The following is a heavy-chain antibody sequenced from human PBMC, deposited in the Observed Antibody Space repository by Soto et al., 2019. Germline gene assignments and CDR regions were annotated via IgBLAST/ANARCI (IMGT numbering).Heavy chain of an antibody. Sequence: PSETLSLTCAVYGGSFSGYYWSWIRQPPGKGLEWIGEINHSGSTNYNPSLKSRVTISVDTSKTQFSLKLSSVTAADTAVYYCARGLGYYGSGSYYYYFDYWGQGTQVTVSS. CDR1: GGSFSGYY. V-gene: IGHV4-34*01. J-gene: IGHJ4*02. D-gene: IGHD3-10*01. CDR2: INHSGST. CDR3: ARGLGYYGSGSYYYYFDY.